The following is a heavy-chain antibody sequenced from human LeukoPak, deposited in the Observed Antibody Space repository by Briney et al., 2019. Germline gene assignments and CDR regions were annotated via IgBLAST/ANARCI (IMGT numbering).Heavy chain of an antibody. Sequence: PSETLSLTCTVSGYSISSGYYWGWIRQPPGKGLEWIGSIHHSGSTYYNPSLKSRVTISVDTSKNQFSLKLSSVTAADTAVYYCARVGSIAARPEVPDYWGQGTLVTVSS. CDR1: GYSISSGYY. CDR3: ARVGSIAARPEVPDY. V-gene: IGHV4-38-2*02. D-gene: IGHD6-6*01. J-gene: IGHJ4*02. CDR2: IHHSGST.